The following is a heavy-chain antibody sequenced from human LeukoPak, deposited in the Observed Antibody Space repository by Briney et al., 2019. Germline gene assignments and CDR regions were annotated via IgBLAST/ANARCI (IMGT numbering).Heavy chain of an antibody. CDR1: GYTFTTYG. V-gene: IGHV1-18*01. Sequence: GASVKVSCKASGYTFTTYGISWVRLAPGQGLEWMGWISAYNGNTNYAQQFQGRATMTTDTSMSTAYMELRSLRSDDTAVYYCARDLIAVRPGWFDPWGQGSLVTVSS. CDR2: ISAYNGNT. CDR3: ARDLIAVRPGWFDP. D-gene: IGHD6-6*01. J-gene: IGHJ5*02.